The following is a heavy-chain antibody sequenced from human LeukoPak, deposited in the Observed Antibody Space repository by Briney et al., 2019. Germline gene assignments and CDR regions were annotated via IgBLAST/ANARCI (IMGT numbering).Heavy chain of an antibody. CDR2: ISSSGSTI. J-gene: IGHJ6*02. CDR1: GFTFSDYY. V-gene: IGHV3-11*01. D-gene: IGHD6-13*01. CDR3: ARTWQQLSYYYYGMDV. Sequence: GGSLRLSCAASGFTFSDYYMSWIRQAPGKGLEWVSYISSSGSTIYYADSVKGRFTISRDNAKNSLYLQMNSLRAEDTAVYYCARTWQQLSYYYYGMDVWGQGTTVTVPS.